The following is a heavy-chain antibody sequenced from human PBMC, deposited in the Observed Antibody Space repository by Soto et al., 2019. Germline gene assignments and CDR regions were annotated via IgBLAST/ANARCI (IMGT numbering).Heavy chain of an antibody. D-gene: IGHD3-9*01. CDR2: LCYSGNT. J-gene: IGHJ5*02. CDR1: GYXITSHC. V-gene: IGHV4-59*11. Sequence: SETLSLTCTVSGYXITSHCWSWIRQPPGRGLQWIGHLCYSGNTNYNPSLKSRVTISGDTSKNQFSLNLSSVTAADTAVYYCAREMGTWLLKAVLDPWGLGTLVTAPQ. CDR3: AREMGTWLLKAVLDP.